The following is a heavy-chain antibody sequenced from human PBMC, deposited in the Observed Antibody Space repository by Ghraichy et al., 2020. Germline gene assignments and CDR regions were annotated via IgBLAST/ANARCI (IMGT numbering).Heavy chain of an antibody. Sequence: SETLSLTCTVSGGSISSSSNYWGWIRQPPGKGLEWIGSIYYSGSIYYNPSLKSRVTISVDTSKNQFSLKLSSVTAADTAVYYCARHRKNYYDSSGFDYWGQGTLVTVSS. V-gene: IGHV4-39*01. CDR3: ARHRKNYYDSSGFDY. J-gene: IGHJ4*02. CDR1: GGSISSSSNY. CDR2: IYYSGSI. D-gene: IGHD3-22*01.